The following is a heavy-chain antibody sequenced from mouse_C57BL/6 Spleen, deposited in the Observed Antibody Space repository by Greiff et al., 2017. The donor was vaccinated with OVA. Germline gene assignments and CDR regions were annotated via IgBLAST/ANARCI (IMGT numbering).Heavy chain of an antibody. D-gene: IGHD2-4*01. V-gene: IGHV1-12*01. CDR1: GYTFTSYN. CDR3: ARTAIGLRRDFDY. CDR2: IYPGNGDT. Sequence: LQESGAELVRPGASVKMSCKASGYTFTSYNMHWVKQTPRQGLEWIGAIYPGNGDTSYNQKLKGKATLTVDKSSSTAYMQLSSLTSEDSAVYFCARTAIGLRRDFDYWGQGTTLTVSS. J-gene: IGHJ2*01.